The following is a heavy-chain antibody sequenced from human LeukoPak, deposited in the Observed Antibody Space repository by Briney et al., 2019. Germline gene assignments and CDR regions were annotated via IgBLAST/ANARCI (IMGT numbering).Heavy chain of an antibody. Sequence: GASVNVSCKASGYTFSGYYLHWVRQAPGQGLEWMGWIKPNSGDTNHTQNFQGRVTMTRDTSISTAYMELSRLRSDDTVVYYCATPARRGSGWYLDYWGQGTLVTVSS. V-gene: IGHV1-2*02. CDR3: ATPARRGSGWYLDY. J-gene: IGHJ4*02. D-gene: IGHD6-19*01. CDR1: GYTFSGYY. CDR2: IKPNSGDT.